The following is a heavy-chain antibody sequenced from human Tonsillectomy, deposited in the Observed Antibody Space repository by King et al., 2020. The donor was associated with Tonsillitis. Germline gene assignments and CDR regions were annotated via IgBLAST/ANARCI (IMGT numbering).Heavy chain of an antibody. CDR1: GGTFSNYT. Sequence: QLVQSGAEVKKPGSSVKVSCKTSGGTFSNYTISWVRQAPGQGLEWMGRIISILGITNYAQKFQGRITITADISTSTAYMELSSLRSEDTAGDYCARDEGYCSGGSCFGYYFYYMDVWGKGTTVTVSS. V-gene: IGHV1-69*04. J-gene: IGHJ6*03. D-gene: IGHD2-15*01. CDR3: ARDEGYCSGGSCFGYYFYYMDV. CDR2: IISILGIT.